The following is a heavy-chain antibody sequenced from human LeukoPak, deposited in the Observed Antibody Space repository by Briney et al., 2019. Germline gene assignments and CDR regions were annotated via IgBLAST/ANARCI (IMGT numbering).Heavy chain of an antibody. Sequence: GGSLRLSCAASGFTVSTVYMSWVRRAPGKGLEWVSIIYSTGSTYNSDSVKGRFTISRDNSKNTLYLQMNSLRGEDTAVYYCARGVLRGVYDFWGQGTLLTVSS. V-gene: IGHV3-66*01. CDR1: GFTVSTVY. CDR2: IYSTGST. D-gene: IGHD3-10*01. CDR3: ARGVLRGVYDF. J-gene: IGHJ4*02.